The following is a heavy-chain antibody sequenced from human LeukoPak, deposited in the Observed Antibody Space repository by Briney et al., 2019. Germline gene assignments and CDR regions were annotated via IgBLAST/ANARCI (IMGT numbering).Heavy chain of an antibody. J-gene: IGHJ5*02. Sequence: GGSLRLSCAASGFIFDDYATHWVRQAPGKGLEWVSSISGYSDYIFYADSVKGRFTISRDNAKNSLYLQMNSLRAEDTAVYYCARAFDPWGQGTLVTVSS. CDR3: ARAFDP. CDR2: ISGYSDYI. CDR1: GFIFDDYA. V-gene: IGHV3-21*01.